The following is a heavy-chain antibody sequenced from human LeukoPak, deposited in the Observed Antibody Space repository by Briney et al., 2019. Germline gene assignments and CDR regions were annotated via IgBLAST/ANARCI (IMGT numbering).Heavy chain of an antibody. J-gene: IGHJ4*02. CDR1: GGTFSSYA. D-gene: IGHD3-22*01. V-gene: IGHV1-69*13. CDR3: ARGPITTRSHFDY. Sequence: SVKVSCTASGGTFSSYAISWVRQAPGQGLEWMGGIIPIFATANYAQKFQGRVTITADESTSTAYMELSSLRSEDTAVYYCARGPITTRSHFDYWGQGTLVTVSS. CDR2: IIPIFATA.